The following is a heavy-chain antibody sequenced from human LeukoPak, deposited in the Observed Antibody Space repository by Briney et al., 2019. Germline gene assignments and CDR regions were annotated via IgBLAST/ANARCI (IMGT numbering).Heavy chain of an antibody. CDR2: IDNSGRT. CDR3: ARVQDYDFWSGYQKSHYYMDV. D-gene: IGHD3-3*01. Sequence: PSETLSLTCTVSGGSISNHFWSWIRQPPGQGQEWIGSIDNSGRTNYNPSLKSRVPISIETSKNQISLKLSSVTAADTAVYYCARVQDYDFWSGYQKSHYYMDVWGKGTTVTVSS. J-gene: IGHJ6*03. V-gene: IGHV4-59*11. CDR1: GGSISNHF.